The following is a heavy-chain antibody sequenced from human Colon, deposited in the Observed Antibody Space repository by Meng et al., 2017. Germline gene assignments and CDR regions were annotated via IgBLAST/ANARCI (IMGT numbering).Heavy chain of an antibody. CDR3: VRSRAWVRTGFDP. CDR1: GGSISSSNW. D-gene: IGHD1/OR15-1a*01. Sequence: QLQLQELGPGLVKPSGTLSLTCAVSGGSISSSNWWSWVRQLPGKGLEWIGSIGHSGFTYYTPSLESRVTVSVDTSRSQFSLELTSVTAADTAVYYCVRSRAWVRTGFDPWGQGTLVTVSS. CDR2: IGHSGFT. V-gene: IGHV4-4*02. J-gene: IGHJ5*02.